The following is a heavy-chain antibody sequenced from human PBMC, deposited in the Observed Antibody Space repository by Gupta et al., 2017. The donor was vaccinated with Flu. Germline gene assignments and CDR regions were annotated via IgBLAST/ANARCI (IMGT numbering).Heavy chain of an antibody. D-gene: IGHD3-10*01. CDR1: GYIFIDCY. CDR2: VNTNSGST. CDR3: ARERFCSTASCYRYFDP. Sequence: AQLVQSGTDVKEPVASVKVSSMASGYIFIDCYRHWVGQDPGQGFEWVGRVNTNSGSTNFDQKFQGRITLAMDTSLSTAYMELTRLRSDDTAVYYCARERFCSTASCYRYFDPWGQGTLVIVSS. V-gene: IGHV1-2*06. J-gene: IGHJ5*02.